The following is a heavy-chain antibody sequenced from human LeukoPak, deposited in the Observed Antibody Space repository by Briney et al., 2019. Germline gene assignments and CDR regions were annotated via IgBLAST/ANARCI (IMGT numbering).Heavy chain of an antibody. J-gene: IGHJ4*02. D-gene: IGHD6-19*01. CDR1: GFTFSSYS. CDR2: ISSSSSTI. Sequence: PGGSLRLSCAASGFTFSSYSMNWVRQAPGKGLEWVSYISSSSSTIYYADSVKGRFTISRDNAKNSLYLQMNSLRAEDTAVYYCARDEWLVSFDYWGQGTLVTVSS. V-gene: IGHV3-48*01. CDR3: ARDEWLVSFDY.